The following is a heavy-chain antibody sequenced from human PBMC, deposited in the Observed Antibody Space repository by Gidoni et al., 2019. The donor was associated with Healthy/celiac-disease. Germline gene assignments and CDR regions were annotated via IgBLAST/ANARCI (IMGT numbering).Heavy chain of an antibody. V-gene: IGHV4-59*01. CDR1: GGSISSYY. Sequence: QVQLQESGPGLVKPSETLSLTCTVSGGSISSYYWSWIRQPPGKGLEWIGYIYYSGSTNYNPSLKSRVTISVDTSKNQFSLKLSSVTAADTAVYYCARGESGEWYDYVWGSYRSTGDYFDYWGQGTLVTVSS. J-gene: IGHJ4*02. D-gene: IGHD3-16*02. CDR2: IYYSGST. CDR3: ARGESGEWYDYVWGSYRSTGDYFDY.